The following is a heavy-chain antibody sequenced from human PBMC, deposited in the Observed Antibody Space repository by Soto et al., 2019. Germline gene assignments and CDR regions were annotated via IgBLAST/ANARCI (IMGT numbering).Heavy chain of an antibody. Sequence: GGSLRLSCAASGFTFSSYAMSWVRQAPGKGLEWVSAISGSGGSTYYADSVKGRFTISRDNSKNTLYLQMNSLRAEDTAVYYCARQSPSGSYYVGRSRYYYGMDVWGQGTTVTVSS. J-gene: IGHJ6*02. CDR2: ISGSGGST. D-gene: IGHD1-26*01. V-gene: IGHV3-23*01. CDR1: GFTFSSYA. CDR3: ARQSPSGSYYVGRSRYYYGMDV.